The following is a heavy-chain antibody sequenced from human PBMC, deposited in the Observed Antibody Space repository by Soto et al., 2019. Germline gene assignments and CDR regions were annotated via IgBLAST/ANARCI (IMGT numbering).Heavy chain of an antibody. CDR3: ASHVVIVSGGSSFDF. J-gene: IGHJ4*02. D-gene: IGHD3-16*01. CDR2: VYYTGST. V-gene: IGHV4-59*08. CDR1: GGSISGYY. Sequence: PSETLSLTCTVSGGSISGYYWSWIRQPPGKGLEWVGYVYYTGSTNYNPSLKSRLTISVDTSKNQFSLKLTSVTAADTAVYYCASHVVIVSGGSSFDFWGQGILVTVS.